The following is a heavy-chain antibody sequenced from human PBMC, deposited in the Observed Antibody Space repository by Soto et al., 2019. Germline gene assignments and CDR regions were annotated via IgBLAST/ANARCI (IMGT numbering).Heavy chain of an antibody. CDR1: GFTFSSYW. D-gene: IGHD2-21*02. V-gene: IGHV3-7*03. CDR2: IKQDGSEK. CDR3: ARGPQAYCGGDCYPNNY. J-gene: IGHJ4*02. Sequence: EVQLVESGGGLVQPGGSLRLSCAASGFTFSSYWMSWVRQAPGKGLEWVANIKQDGSEKYYVDSVKGRFTISRDNAKNSLYLQMNSLRAEDTAVYYCARGPQAYCGGDCYPNNYWGQGTLVTVSS.